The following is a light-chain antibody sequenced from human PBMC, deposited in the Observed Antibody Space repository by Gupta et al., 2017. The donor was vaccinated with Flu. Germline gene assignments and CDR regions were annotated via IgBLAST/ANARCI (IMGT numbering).Light chain of an antibody. Sequence: KVTISCSGSSSNIGNNHVFWYQQVPGSAPKLHIYADDKRPSEIPDRFSGSKSGTSATLGITSLQPGDEADYYCGTLESSLSAVVFGGGTKLTVL. CDR3: GTLESSLSAVV. CDR1: SSNIGNNH. V-gene: IGLV1-51*02. J-gene: IGLJ2*01. CDR2: ADD.